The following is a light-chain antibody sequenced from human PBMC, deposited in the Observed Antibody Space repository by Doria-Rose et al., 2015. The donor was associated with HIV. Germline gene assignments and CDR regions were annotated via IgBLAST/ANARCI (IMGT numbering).Light chain of an antibody. V-gene: IGKV3-20*01. CDR2: DGS. CDR3: HQYGTSWT. J-gene: IGKJ1*01. Sequence: EIVLTQSPGTLSLSPGERATLSCRASQSFSSNYLAWYQQDPGQAPSLLIYDGSSRATGIPDRFSASGSGTDFTLTINRLEPEDFALYYCHQYGTSWTFGQGTKVEI. CDR1: QSFSSNY.